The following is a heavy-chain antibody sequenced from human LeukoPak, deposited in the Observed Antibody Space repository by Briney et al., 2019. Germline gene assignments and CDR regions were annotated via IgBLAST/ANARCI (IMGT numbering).Heavy chain of an antibody. D-gene: IGHD1-26*01. CDR1: GDSVSSNSAA. Sequence: SQTLSLTCAISGDSVSSNSAAWNWIRQSPSRGLEWLGRTYYGSKWYYDYAVAVKSRISFNPDTSKNQFSLQLSSVTPEDTAVYYCARDPVGGSTIFDYWGQGTLVTVSS. V-gene: IGHV6-1*01. CDR3: ARDPVGGSTIFDY. CDR2: TYYGSKWYY. J-gene: IGHJ4*02.